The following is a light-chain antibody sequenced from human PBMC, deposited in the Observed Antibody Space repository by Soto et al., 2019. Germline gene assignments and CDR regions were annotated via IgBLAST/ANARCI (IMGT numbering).Light chain of an antibody. CDR3: QRYNNWPPFT. J-gene: IGKJ5*01. CDR2: GAS. V-gene: IGKV3-15*01. CDR1: QSVSSN. Sequence: EIVMTQSPATLSVSPGERATLSCRASQSVSSNLAWYQQKPGQAPRLLISGASTRATGIPARFSGSGSGTEFTLTISSLQSEDFAVYYCQRYNNWPPFTFGQGTRLEIK.